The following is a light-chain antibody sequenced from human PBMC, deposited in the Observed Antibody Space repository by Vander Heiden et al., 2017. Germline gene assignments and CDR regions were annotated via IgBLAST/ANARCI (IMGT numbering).Light chain of an antibody. CDR1: STDVGGYNS. CDR2: DVT. CDR3: SSYTSSNTLV. Sequence: QSALTQPASVSASPGQSLTISCTGTSTDVGGYNSVSWYQQDPGKAPKVIIYDVTNRPSGVSNRFSGSKSGNTASLIISGLQAEDEADYYCSSYTSSNTLVFGGGTKLTVL. V-gene: IGLV2-14*01. J-gene: IGLJ2*01.